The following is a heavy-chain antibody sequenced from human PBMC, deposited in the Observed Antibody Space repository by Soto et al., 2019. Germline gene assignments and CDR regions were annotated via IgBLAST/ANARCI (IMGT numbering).Heavy chain of an antibody. D-gene: IGHD3-10*01. V-gene: IGHV4-34*01. CDR1: GGSFSGYY. CDR2: INHSGRT. CDR3: ARGRNYYGSGSYYFGY. J-gene: IGHJ4*02. Sequence: SETLSRTCAVYGGSFSGYYWSWIRQPPGKGLEWIGEINHSGRTNYNPSLKSRVTISVDTSKNQFSLKLSSVTAADTAVYYCARGRNYYGSGSYYFGYWGQGTLVTVSS.